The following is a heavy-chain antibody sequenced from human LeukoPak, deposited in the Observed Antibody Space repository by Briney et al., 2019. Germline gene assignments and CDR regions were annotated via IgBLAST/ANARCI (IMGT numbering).Heavy chain of an antibody. CDR2: ISSSSSYI. D-gene: IGHD3-10*01. J-gene: IGHJ4*02. CDR1: GFTFSSYS. CDR3: AKPMVRGAPDY. Sequence: TGGSLRLSCAASGFTFSSYSMNWVRQAPGKGLEWVSSISSSSSYIYYADSVKGRFTISRDNAKNSLYLQMNSLRAEDTALYYCAKPMVRGAPDYWGQGTLVTVSS. V-gene: IGHV3-21*01.